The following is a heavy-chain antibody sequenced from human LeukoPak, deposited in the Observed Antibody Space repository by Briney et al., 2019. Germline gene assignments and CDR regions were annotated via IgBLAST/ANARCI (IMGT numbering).Heavy chain of an antibody. J-gene: IGHJ4*02. V-gene: IGHV3-23*01. CDR1: GFTFSNYA. CDR3: AKGGSRGPGYFDY. D-gene: IGHD3-10*01. Sequence: QSGGSLRLSCAASGFTFSNYAMSWVRQAPGKGLEWVSAISGSGGSTYYADSVKGRFTISRDNSKNTLYLQMNSLRAEDTAVYYCAKGGSRGPGYFDYWGQGTLVTVSS. CDR2: ISGSGGST.